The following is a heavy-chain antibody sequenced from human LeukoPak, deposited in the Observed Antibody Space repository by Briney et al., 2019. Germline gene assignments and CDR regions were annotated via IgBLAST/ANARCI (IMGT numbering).Heavy chain of an antibody. CDR1: GFAFSSYD. J-gene: IGHJ3*02. CDR2: IGGTGRT. V-gene: IGHV3-23*01. D-gene: IGHD1-1*01. Sequence: GGTLRLSCAVSGFAFSSYDMNWVRQPPGKGLEWVSDIGGTGRTNYAAPVKGRFTISRDNSKNTVFLQMNSLRGEDTAIFYCSKDMTTRCACDIWGQGKMVAVSS. CDR3: SKDMTTRCACDI.